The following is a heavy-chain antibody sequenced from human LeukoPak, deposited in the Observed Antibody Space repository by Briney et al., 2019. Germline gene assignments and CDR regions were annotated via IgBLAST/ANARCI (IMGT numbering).Heavy chain of an antibody. CDR3: ARLRDIGGSTRPDWFDP. CDR2: IYYSGST. J-gene: IGHJ5*02. D-gene: IGHD2-15*01. CDR1: GGSISSSSYY. Sequence: SSETLSLTCTVSGGSISSSSYYWGWIRQPPGKGLEWIGSIYYSGSTYYNPSLKSRVTISVDTSKNQFSLKLSSVTAADTAVYYCARLRDIGGSTRPDWFDPWGQGTLVTVSS. V-gene: IGHV4-39*01.